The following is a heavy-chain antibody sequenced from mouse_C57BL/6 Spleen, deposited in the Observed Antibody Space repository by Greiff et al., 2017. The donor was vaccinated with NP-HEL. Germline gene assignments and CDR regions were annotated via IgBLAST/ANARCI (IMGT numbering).Heavy chain of an antibody. J-gene: IGHJ2*01. CDR3: ARRGYYGRNYFDY. Sequence: QVQLQQSGAELVRPGASVKLSCKASGYTFTDYYINWVKQRPGQGLEWIARIYPGSGNTYYNEKFKGKATLTAEKSSSTAYMQLSSLASEDSAVDFCARRGYYGRNYFDYWGQGTTLTVSS. D-gene: IGHD1-1*01. CDR1: GYTFTDYY. V-gene: IGHV1-76*01. CDR2: IYPGSGNT.